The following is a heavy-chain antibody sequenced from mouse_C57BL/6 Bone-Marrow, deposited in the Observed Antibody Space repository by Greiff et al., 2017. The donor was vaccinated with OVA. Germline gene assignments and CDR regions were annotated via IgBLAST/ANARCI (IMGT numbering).Heavy chain of an antibody. Sequence: EVQLVESGGGLVQPGGSLKLSCAASGFTFSDYYMYWVRQTPEKRLEWVAYISNCGGSTYYPDTVKGRFTISRDNAKNTLYLQMSRLKSEDTAMYYCARQGGWLLPYYFDYWGQGTTLTVSS. CDR2: ISNCGGST. CDR1: GFTFSDYY. J-gene: IGHJ2*01. CDR3: ARQGGWLLPYYFDY. D-gene: IGHD2-3*01. V-gene: IGHV5-12*01.